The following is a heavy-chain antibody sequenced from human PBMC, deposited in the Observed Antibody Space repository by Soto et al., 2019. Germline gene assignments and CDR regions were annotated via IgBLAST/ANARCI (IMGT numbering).Heavy chain of an antibody. CDR3: ARAFAIDWYKYYFDY. D-gene: IGHD1-1*01. V-gene: IGHV4-39*01. CDR1: GGSIRSTTYY. CDR2: IYYSGTT. J-gene: IGHJ4*02. Sequence: PSETLSLTCTVSGGSIRSTTYYWGWIRQPPGKGLEWIGSIYYSGTTYYNPSLKGRVTVSVDMSKNQFSLKLSSVTAADTAVYYCARAFAIDWYKYYFDYWGQGTLVTVSS.